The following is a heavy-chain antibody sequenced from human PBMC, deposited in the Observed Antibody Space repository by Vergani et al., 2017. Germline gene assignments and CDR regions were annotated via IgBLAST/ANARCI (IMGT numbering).Heavy chain of an antibody. CDR1: GFTFSVSS. D-gene: IGHD3-3*01. Sequence: EVQLAESGGGLVQPGGSLKLSCVASGFTFSVSSMHWVRQASGKGLEWIGRIRDKDNNYATAYSTSVKGRFTISRDDSRNRAYLQMNSLKTEDTATYYCIPDFWSGYSNLDVWGEGTTVTVSS. CDR2: IRDKDNNYAT. J-gene: IGHJ6*01. V-gene: IGHV3-73*02. CDR3: IPDFWSGYSNLDV.